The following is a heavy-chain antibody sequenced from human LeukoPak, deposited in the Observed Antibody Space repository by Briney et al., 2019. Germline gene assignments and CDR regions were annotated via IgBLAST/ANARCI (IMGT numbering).Heavy chain of an antibody. J-gene: IGHJ4*02. D-gene: IGHD6-13*01. Sequence: YPSETLSLTCTVSGGSISSGTYYWSWIRQPPGKGLQWIGNIYYSGSTNYNPSLKSRVTISVDTSKNQFSLRLSSVTAADTAVYYCARLRYTSNWLTDYWGQGTLVTVSS. CDR1: GGSISSGTYY. CDR3: ARLRYTSNWLTDY. CDR2: IYYSGST. V-gene: IGHV4-61*01.